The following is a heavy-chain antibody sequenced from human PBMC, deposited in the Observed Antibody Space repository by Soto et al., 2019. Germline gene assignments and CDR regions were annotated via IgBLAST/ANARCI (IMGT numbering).Heavy chain of an antibody. J-gene: IGHJ3*02. CDR1: GYTFTSYG. D-gene: IGHD1-26*01. CDR3: ARERLSGGIVPSPDAFDI. CDR2: ISAYNGNT. V-gene: IGHV1-18*01. Sequence: GASVKGSCKASGYTFTSYGSSWVRQAPGQGLEWMGWISAYNGNTNYAQKLQGRVTMTTDTSTSTAYMELRSLRSDDTAVYYCARERLSGGIVPSPDAFDIWGQGTMVTVSS.